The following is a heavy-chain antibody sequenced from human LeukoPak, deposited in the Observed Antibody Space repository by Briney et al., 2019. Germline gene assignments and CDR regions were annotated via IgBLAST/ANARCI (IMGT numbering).Heavy chain of an antibody. CDR3: ARGGSSWLY. J-gene: IGHJ4*02. V-gene: IGHV4-59*01. Sequence: SETLSLTCTVSGGSICSYYWSWIRQPPGKGLEWIGYIYYSGSTNYNPSLKSRVTISVDTSKNQFSLKLSSVTAADTAVYYCARGGSSWLYWGQGTLVTVSS. CDR1: GGSICSYY. D-gene: IGHD6-13*01. CDR2: IYYSGST.